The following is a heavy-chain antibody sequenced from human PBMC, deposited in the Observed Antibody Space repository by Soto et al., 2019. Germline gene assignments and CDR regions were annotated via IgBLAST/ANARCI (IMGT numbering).Heavy chain of an antibody. J-gene: IGHJ4*02. V-gene: IGHV1-8*01. D-gene: IGHD1-26*01. CDR3: ARGVSGSYPCDY. CDR1: GYTFTSYD. CDR2: MNPNSGNT. Sequence: GASVKVSCKAPGYTFTSYDINWVRQATGQGLEWMGWMNPNSGNTGYAQKFQGRVTMTRNTSISTAYMELSSLRSEDTAVYYCARGVSGSYPCDYWGQGTLVTVSS.